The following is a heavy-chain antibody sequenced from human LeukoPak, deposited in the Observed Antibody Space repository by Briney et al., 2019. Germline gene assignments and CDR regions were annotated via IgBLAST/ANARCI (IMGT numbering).Heavy chain of an antibody. V-gene: IGHV3-23*01. CDR1: GFTFSSYS. D-gene: IGHD3-3*01. CDR2: ISGSGGST. J-gene: IGHJ4*02. Sequence: GGSLRLSCAASGFTFSSYSMSWVRQAPGKGLEWVSAISGSGGSTYYADSVKGRFTISRDNSKNTLYLQMNSLRAEDTAVYYCAKDDRGFLEWLLFDYWGQGTLVTVPS. CDR3: AKDDRGFLEWLLFDY.